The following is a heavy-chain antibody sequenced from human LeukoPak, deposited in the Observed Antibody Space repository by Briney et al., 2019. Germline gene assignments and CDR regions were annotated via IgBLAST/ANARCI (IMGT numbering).Heavy chain of an antibody. V-gene: IGHV3-53*01. D-gene: IGHD3-16*02. CDR2: IYSGGST. J-gene: IGHJ4*02. CDR1: GFTFSSYG. Sequence: GGSLRLSCAASGFTFSSYGMSWVRQAPGKGLEWVSVIYSGGSTYYADSVKGRFTISRDNSKNTLYLQMNSLRAEDTAVYYCARAVYDYVWGSYRYYFDYWGQGTLVTVSS. CDR3: ARAVYDYVWGSYRYYFDY.